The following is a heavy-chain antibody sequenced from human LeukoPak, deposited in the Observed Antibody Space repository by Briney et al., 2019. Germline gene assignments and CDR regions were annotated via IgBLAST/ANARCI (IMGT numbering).Heavy chain of an antibody. CDR3: AKGYDSSGHYGNYFDF. V-gene: IGHV3-23*01. CDR1: GFTFNTYA. J-gene: IGHJ4*02. Sequence: GASLRLSCAATGFTFNTYAMNWVRQAPGKGLEWVSVISASGVSTYYADAVKGRFTISSDNSRNTLYLQMNSLRAEDTAVYYCAKGYDSSGHYGNYFDFWGQGTLVTVSS. CDR2: ISASGVST. D-gene: IGHD3-22*01.